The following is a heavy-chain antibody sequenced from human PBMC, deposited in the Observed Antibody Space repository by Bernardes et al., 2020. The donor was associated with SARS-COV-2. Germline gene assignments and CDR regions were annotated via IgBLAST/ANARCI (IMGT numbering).Heavy chain of an antibody. D-gene: IGHD3-3*01. V-gene: IGHV3-21*01. CDR1: GFTFSSYT. CDR3: ARDPRGDQSDAFDL. CDR2: ISTSSRYV. Sequence: GGSLRLSCVASGFTFSSYTMNWVRQVPGKGLEWVATISTSSRYVFYGDSVKGRFIVSRDNAKNSLYLQMNTLRAEDTAIYYCARDPRGDQSDAFDLWGQGTLVTVSP. J-gene: IGHJ3*01.